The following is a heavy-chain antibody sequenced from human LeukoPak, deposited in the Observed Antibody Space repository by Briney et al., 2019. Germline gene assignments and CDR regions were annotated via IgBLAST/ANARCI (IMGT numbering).Heavy chain of an antibody. V-gene: IGHV4-31*03. Sequence: PSETLSLTCTVSGDSISNGVKYWSWIRQHPGRGLAWIGYIYHSGRSYYNPSLKSRITMSVDTSKNQFSLNLSSVTAADTAVYYCARDQVECTGGTCQSRVGFDFWGQGTLVTVSS. CDR3: ARDQVECTGGTCQSRVGFDF. J-gene: IGHJ4*02. CDR2: IYHSGRS. CDR1: GDSISNGVKY. D-gene: IGHD2-8*02.